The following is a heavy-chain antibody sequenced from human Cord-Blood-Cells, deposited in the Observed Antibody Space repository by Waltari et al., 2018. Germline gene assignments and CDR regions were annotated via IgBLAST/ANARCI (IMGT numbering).Heavy chain of an antibody. CDR2: TYYRSKWYN. V-gene: IGHV6-1*01. D-gene: IGHD5-12*01. CDR3: ARDEYSGYDAFDI. Sequence: QSPSRGLEWLGRTYYRSKWYNDYAVSVKSRITINPDTSKNQFSLQLNSVTPEDTAVYYCARDEYSGYDAFDIWGQGTMVTVSS. J-gene: IGHJ3*02.